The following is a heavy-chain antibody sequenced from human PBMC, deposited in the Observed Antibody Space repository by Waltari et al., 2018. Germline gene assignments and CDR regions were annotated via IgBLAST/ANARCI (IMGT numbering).Heavy chain of an antibody. Sequence: EVQLLESGGGLVQPGGSLRLSCAASGFTFSIYAMTWVRQAPGKGLEWVSWTNINGDKTYYADSVRGRFTITRDNSRNTAYLQLNSLTVEDTAIYYCASMNRVEVYWGQGTLVTVSS. CDR1: GFTFSIYA. D-gene: IGHD3-10*01. V-gene: IGHV3-23*01. CDR3: ASMNRVEVY. CDR2: TNINGDKT. J-gene: IGHJ4*02.